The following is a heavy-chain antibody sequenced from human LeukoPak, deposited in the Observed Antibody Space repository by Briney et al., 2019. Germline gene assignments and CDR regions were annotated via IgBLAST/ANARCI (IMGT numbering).Heavy chain of an antibody. CDR1: GFTFSSYW. J-gene: IGHJ6*02. CDR2: IKQDGSEK. V-gene: IGHV3-7*01. CDR3: AGSYGDLFYYYGMDV. D-gene: IGHD4-17*01. Sequence: GGSLRLSCAASGFTFSSYWMSWVRQAPGKGLEWVANIKQDGSEKYYVDSVKGRFTISRDNAKNSLYPQMNSLRAEDTAVYYCAGSYGDLFYYYGMDVWGQGTTVTVSS.